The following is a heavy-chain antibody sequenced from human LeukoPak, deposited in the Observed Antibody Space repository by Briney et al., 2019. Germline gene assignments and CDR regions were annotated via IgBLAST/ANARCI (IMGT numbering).Heavy chain of an antibody. CDR3: TTPGDSGWYNH. J-gene: IGHJ4*02. Sequence: PGGSLRLSCAASGFTFSSYDMNWVRQAPGKGLEWVSVISRNGAHPYYIDSVRDRFTVSRDNSKNIMYLQMNSLRAEDAALYYCTTPGDSGWYNHWGQGTLVTVSS. V-gene: IGHV3-23*01. CDR1: GFTFSSYD. D-gene: IGHD6-19*01. CDR2: ISRNGAHP.